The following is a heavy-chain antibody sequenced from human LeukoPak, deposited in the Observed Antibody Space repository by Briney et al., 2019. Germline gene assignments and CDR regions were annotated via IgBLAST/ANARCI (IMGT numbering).Heavy chain of an antibody. D-gene: IGHD3-9*01. J-gene: IGHJ3*02. V-gene: IGHV4-34*01. CDR2: INHSGST. CDR1: GGSFSGYY. Sequence: SETLSLTCAVYGGSFSGYYWSWIRQPPGKGLEWIGEINHSGSTNYNPSLKSRVTISVDTSKNQFSLKLSFVTAADTAVYYCARDFDGDHDQDAFDMWGQGTLVTVSS. CDR3: ARDFDGDHDQDAFDM.